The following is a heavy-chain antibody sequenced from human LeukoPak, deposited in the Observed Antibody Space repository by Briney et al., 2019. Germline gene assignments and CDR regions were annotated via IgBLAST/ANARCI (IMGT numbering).Heavy chain of an antibody. CDR1: GGSISSSSYY. CDR3: ARGVGSYFLDYFDY. J-gene: IGHJ4*02. CDR2: IYYSGST. V-gene: IGHV4-39*01. Sequence: PSETLSLTCTVSGGSISSSSYYWGWIRQPPGKGLEWIGSIYYSGSTYYNPSLKSRVTISVDTSKNQFSLKLSSVTAADTAVYYCARGVGSYFLDYFDYWGQGTLVTVSS. D-gene: IGHD1-26*01.